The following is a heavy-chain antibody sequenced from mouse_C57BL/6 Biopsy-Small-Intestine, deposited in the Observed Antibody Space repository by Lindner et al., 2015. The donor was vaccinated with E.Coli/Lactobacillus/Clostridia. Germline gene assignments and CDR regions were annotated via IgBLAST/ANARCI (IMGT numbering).Heavy chain of an antibody. CDR3: ARGDTILGDYFDY. V-gene: IGHV1-4*01. CDR1: GYTFTSYT. D-gene: IGHD1-1*01. J-gene: IGHJ2*01. CDR2: INPSSGYT. Sequence: VQLQESGAELARPGASVKMSCKASGYTFTSYTMYWVKQRPGQGLEWIGYINPSSGYTKYNQKFKDKAPLTADKSPSTAYMQLSSLASEDSAVYYCARGDTILGDYFDYWGQGTTLTVSS.